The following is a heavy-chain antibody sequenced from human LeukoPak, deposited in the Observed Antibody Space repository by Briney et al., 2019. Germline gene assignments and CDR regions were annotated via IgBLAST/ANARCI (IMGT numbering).Heavy chain of an antibody. D-gene: IGHD5-12*01. V-gene: IGHV4-59*01. CDR1: GGSISRYY. Sequence: SETLSLTCTVSGGSISRYYWSWIRQPPGKGLEWIGDIYYNGSTNYKPSLKSRVTISVHTSKNQFSLNLRSLTAADTAVYYCARGGYSGYAFDRWGQGTRVTVSS. CDR2: IYYNGST. J-gene: IGHJ5*02. CDR3: ARGGYSGYAFDR.